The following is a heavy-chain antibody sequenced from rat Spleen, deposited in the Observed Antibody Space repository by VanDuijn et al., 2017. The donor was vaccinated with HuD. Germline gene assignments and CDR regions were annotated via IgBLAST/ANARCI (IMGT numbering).Heavy chain of an antibody. Sequence: EVQLVESDGGLVQPGRSLKLSCAASGFIFSDHYVAWVRQTPTEGLEWVATINYDGSSTYYRDSVKGRFTISRDNAKSTLYLQMDSLRSEDTATYYWARPTGGGYPFDYWGQGTLVTFSS. J-gene: IGHJ3*01. D-gene: IGHD1-11*01. CDR1: GFIFSDHY. V-gene: IGHV5-29*01. CDR3: ARPTGGGYPFDY. CDR2: INYDGSST.